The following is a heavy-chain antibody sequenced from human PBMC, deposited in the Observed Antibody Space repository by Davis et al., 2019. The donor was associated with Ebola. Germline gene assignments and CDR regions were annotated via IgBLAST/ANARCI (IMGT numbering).Heavy chain of an antibody. Sequence: GESLKISCAASGFTFNDYYMSWIRQAPGKGLEWVSYISGSGSAIYFADSVKGRFTISRDNAKNSLFLQMNSLRAEDTAVYYCAKVAAAGNGLDVWGKGTTVTVSS. CDR3: AKVAAAGNGLDV. CDR1: GFTFNDYY. J-gene: IGHJ6*04. D-gene: IGHD6-13*01. V-gene: IGHV3-11*01. CDR2: ISGSGSAI.